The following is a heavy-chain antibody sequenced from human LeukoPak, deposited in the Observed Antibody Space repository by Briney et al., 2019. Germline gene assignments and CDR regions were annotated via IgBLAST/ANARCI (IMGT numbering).Heavy chain of an antibody. CDR1: GFTLSSYS. Sequence: GGSLRLSCAASGFTLSSYSMNWVRQAPGKGLEWVSSISSSSSYIYYADSVKGRFTISRDNAKNSLYLQMNSLRAEDTAVYYCARDHTGSYGFNYYGMDVWGQGTTVTVSS. V-gene: IGHV3-21*01. CDR2: ISSSSSYI. D-gene: IGHD5-18*01. CDR3: ARDHTGSYGFNYYGMDV. J-gene: IGHJ6*02.